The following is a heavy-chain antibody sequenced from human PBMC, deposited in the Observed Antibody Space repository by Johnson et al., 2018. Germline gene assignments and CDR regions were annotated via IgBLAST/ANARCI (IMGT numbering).Heavy chain of an antibody. CDR3: ARTHSGVYWGDAFDI. CDR2: IKEDGSEK. CDR1: GFTFSRYW. Sequence: QLGESGGALVQPGGSLRLSCVASGFTFSRYWMNWVRQAPGKGLEWVANIKEDGSEKNYVGSVKGRFTISQDNAKNSLDLQMNSLRVEDTAVYYCARTHSGVYWGDAFDIWGQGTTVTVSS. J-gene: IGHJ3*02. V-gene: IGHV3-7*01. D-gene: IGHD5-12*01.